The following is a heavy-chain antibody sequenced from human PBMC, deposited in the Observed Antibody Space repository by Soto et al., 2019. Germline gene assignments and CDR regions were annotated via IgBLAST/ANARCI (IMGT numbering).Heavy chain of an antibody. V-gene: IGHV3-23*01. CDR1: GFTFSSYA. Sequence: EVELLESGGGLVQPGGSLRLSCAATGFTFSSYAMSWVRQAPGKGLEWVSAISGSGGSTYYADSVKGRFTISRDNSKNTLYLQMNSLRAEDTAVYYCAKPPRNLRGYYFDYWGQGTLVTVSS. CDR3: AKPPRNLRGYYFDY. CDR2: ISGSGGST. J-gene: IGHJ4*02. D-gene: IGHD1-26*01.